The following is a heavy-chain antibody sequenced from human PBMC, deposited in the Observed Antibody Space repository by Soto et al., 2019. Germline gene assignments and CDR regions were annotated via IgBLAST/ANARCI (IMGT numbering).Heavy chain of an antibody. J-gene: IGHJ4*02. V-gene: IGHV4-59*11. CDR3: TRANWYSEY. CDR1: GGSISNHY. Sequence: QVQLQESGPGLVKPSETLSLTCSVSGGSISNHYWSWIRQPTGKGLEWIGYIYYNGNTNYNPSLKSRVTKSVDTSRNQISLKLTTVTAADTAVYYCTRANWYSEYWGKGTLVTVSS. CDR2: IYYNGNT. D-gene: IGHD7-27*01.